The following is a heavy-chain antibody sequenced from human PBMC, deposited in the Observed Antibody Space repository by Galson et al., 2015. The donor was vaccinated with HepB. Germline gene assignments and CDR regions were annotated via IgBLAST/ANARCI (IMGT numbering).Heavy chain of an antibody. Sequence: PALVKPTQTLTLTCTFSGFSVNTGGVGMGWIRQPPGKALEWLALIYWDDDKRYSPSLKNRLTITKDTSKNQVVLTMTNMDPVDTATYYCAHIAIFGIIINAFDIWGQGTMVTVSS. D-gene: IGHD3-3*01. J-gene: IGHJ3*02. CDR1: GFSVNTGGVG. CDR2: IYWDDDK. V-gene: IGHV2-5*02. CDR3: AHIAIFGIIINAFDI.